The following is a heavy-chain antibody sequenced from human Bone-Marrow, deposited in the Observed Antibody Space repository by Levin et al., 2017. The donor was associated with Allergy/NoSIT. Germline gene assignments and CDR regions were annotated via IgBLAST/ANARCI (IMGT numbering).Heavy chain of an antibody. CDR3: TTGPTSRGYSNGNIAVVDF. CDR1: GFAFNKAW. J-gene: IGHJ4*02. D-gene: IGHD5-18*01. Sequence: GGSLRLSCAASGFAFNKAWMSWVRQAPGKGLEWIGHIKSKTDGGTKDYAAPAKGRFTISRDDSKSTLYLQMNSLKTEDTAVYYCTTGPTSRGYSNGNIAVVDFWGQGTLVTVSS. V-gene: IGHV3-15*01. CDR2: IKSKTDGGTK.